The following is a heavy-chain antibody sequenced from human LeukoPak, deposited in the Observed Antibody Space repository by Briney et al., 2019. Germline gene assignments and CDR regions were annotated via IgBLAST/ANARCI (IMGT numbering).Heavy chain of an antibody. CDR1: GYTFTGYY. V-gene: IGHV1-8*02. CDR2: MNPNSGNT. CDR3: ARMERSSTSPLLYYYYYGMDV. J-gene: IGHJ6*02. D-gene: IGHD2-2*01. Sequence: ASVKVSCKASGYTFTGYYMHWVRQAPGQGLEWMGWMNPNSGNTGYAQKFQGRVTMTRNTSISTAYMELSSLRSEDTAVYYCARMERSSTSPLLYYYYYGMDVWGQGTTVTVSS.